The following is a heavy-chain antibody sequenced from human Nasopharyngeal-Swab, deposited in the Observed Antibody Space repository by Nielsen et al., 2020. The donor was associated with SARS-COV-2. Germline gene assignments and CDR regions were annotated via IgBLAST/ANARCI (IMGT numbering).Heavy chain of an antibody. CDR1: GYTFTGYY. CDR3: ARVVGGNDYYYMDV. D-gene: IGHD1-14*01. J-gene: IGHJ6*03. CDR2: INPYSGGT. Sequence: ASVKVSCKASGYTFTGYYMHWVRQAPGQGLEWMGWINPYSGGTNYAQKFQGWVTMTRDTSISTAYMELSRPRSDDTAVYYCARVVGGNDYYYMDVWGKGTTVIVSS. V-gene: IGHV1-2*04.